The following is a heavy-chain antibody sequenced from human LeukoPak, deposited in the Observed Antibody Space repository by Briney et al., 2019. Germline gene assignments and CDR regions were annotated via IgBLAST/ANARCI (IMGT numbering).Heavy chain of an antibody. CDR1: GFTFSSYA. J-gene: IGHJ4*02. CDR2: ISGSGGST. D-gene: IGHD6-19*01. Sequence: GGSLRLSCAASGFTFSSYAMSWVRQAPGKGLEWVSAISGSGGSTYYADSVKGRFTISRDNSKNTLYLQMNSLRAEDTAVYYCAKDPIPGYSSGWLSWGQGTLVTVSS. CDR3: AKDPIPGYSSGWLS. V-gene: IGHV3-23*01.